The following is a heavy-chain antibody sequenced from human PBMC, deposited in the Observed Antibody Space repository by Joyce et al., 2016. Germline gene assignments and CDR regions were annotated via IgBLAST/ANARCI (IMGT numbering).Heavy chain of an antibody. CDR1: GYTFTSFG. CDR3: ARDGGNYDFWSGYYTEGYFDY. Sequence: QVKLVQSGAEVKKPGASVKVSCKPSGYTFTSFGISWVRQAPVEGLEWRGWSSADNVHTQYTQNLQGRGIMTTDPSTGTAYMELRSLRSDDTAVYYCARDGGNYDFWSGYYTEGYFDYWGQGTLVTVSS. V-gene: IGHV1-18*01. CDR2: SSADNVHT. D-gene: IGHD3-3*01. J-gene: IGHJ4*02.